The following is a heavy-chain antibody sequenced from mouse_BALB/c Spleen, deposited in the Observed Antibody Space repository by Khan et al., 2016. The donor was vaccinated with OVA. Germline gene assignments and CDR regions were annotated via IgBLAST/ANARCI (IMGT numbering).Heavy chain of an antibody. V-gene: IGHV3-2*02. J-gene: IGHJ2*01. Sequence: VQLKQSGPGLVKPSQSLSLTCTVTGYSITSDYAWNWIRQPPGNNLEWRGYISYSGKTKYTPSLKSRISITRDTSKNQFFLQLNSVTIEDTATYDCARIKGGDFDYGGQGTTLTVSS. CDR2: ISYSGKT. CDR3: ARIKGGDFDY. CDR1: GYSITSDYA.